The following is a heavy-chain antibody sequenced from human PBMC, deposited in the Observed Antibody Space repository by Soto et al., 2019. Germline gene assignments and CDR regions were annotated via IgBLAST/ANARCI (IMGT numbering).Heavy chain of an antibody. D-gene: IGHD2-21*02. CDR1: GFTFSSYG. J-gene: IGHJ4*02. Sequence: QVQLVESGGGVVQPGRSLRLSCAASGFTFSSYGMHWVRQAPGKWLEWVAVISYDGSNKYYADSVKGRFTISRDNSKNTLYLQMNSLRAEDTAVYYCAKDLRIVVVTAPLDYWGQGTLVTVSS. V-gene: IGHV3-30*18. CDR2: ISYDGSNK. CDR3: AKDLRIVVVTAPLDY.